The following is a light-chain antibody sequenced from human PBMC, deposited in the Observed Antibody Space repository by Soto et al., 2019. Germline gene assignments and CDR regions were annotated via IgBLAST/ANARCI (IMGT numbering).Light chain of an antibody. CDR1: QSVSGN. J-gene: IGKJ4*01. CDR2: GAS. Sequence: EIVMTQSAASLSVSPGERATLSYRASQSVSGNLAWYQQKPGQAPRLLIYGASTRATGIPARFSGSGSGTEFTLTISSLQSEDFAVYYCQQYNNWPPLTFGGGTKVEIK. CDR3: QQYNNWPPLT. V-gene: IGKV3-15*01.